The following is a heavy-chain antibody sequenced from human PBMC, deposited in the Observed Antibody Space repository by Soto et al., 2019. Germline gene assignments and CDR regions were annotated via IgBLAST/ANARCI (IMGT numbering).Heavy chain of an antibody. V-gene: IGHV3-30-3*01. D-gene: IGHD1-26*01. Sequence: QVQLVESGGGVVQPGGSLRLSCAACGFAFSNYAIHWTRQAPGRGLEWVALISHDGTNKHYADSVKGRFTISRDNLKNTVYLQMNSLKPDDTAVFYCAREADPVGANDAFDIWGQGRMVTVSS. CDR1: GFAFSNYA. J-gene: IGHJ3*02. CDR3: AREADPVGANDAFDI. CDR2: ISHDGTNK.